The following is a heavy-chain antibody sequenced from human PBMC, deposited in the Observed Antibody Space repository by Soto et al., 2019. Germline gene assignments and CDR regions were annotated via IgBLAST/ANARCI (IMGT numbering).Heavy chain of an antibody. D-gene: IGHD5-12*01. CDR2: IKQDGSEK. Sequence: EVQLVESGGGLVQPGGSLRLSCAASGFTFSSYWMSWVRQAPGKGLEWVANIKQDGSEKYYVDSVKGRFTISRDNAKNSLYLQMNSLRAEDTAVYYCARVRRGVWLRLLTFHWFDPWGQGTLVTVSS. CDR3: ARVRRGVWLRLLTFHWFDP. J-gene: IGHJ5*02. V-gene: IGHV3-7*01. CDR1: GFTFSSYW.